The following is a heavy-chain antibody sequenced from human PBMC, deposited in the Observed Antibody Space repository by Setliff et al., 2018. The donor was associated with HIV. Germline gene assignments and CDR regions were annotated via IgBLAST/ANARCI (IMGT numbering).Heavy chain of an antibody. J-gene: IGHJ3*02. Sequence: SETLSLTCTGSGGSISNSSYFWGGIRQPPGKGLEWIGMIYSSGSTYYQPSLQGRVSMSIDSSKNHFSLSLRYVTAADTAVYYCARSFSGRYFWSGYYTGPDPKGENAFDIWGQGTMVTVSS. D-gene: IGHD3-3*01. CDR2: IYSSGST. CDR1: GGSISNSSYF. CDR3: ARSFSGRYFWSGYYTGPDPKGENAFDI. V-gene: IGHV4-39*02.